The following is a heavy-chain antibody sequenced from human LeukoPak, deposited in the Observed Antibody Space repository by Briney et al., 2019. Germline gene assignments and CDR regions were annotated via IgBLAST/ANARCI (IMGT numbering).Heavy chain of an antibody. Sequence: PSETPSLXCTVSGGSISSSNYYWGWIRQPPGKGLEWIGSIYYSGSTYYNPSLKSRVTISVDTSKNQFSLKLSSVTAADTAVFYCARHRGCSGGSCYRYFDYWGQGTLVTVSS. CDR2: IYYSGST. D-gene: IGHD2-15*01. CDR3: ARHRGCSGGSCYRYFDY. V-gene: IGHV4-39*01. J-gene: IGHJ4*02. CDR1: GGSISSSNYY.